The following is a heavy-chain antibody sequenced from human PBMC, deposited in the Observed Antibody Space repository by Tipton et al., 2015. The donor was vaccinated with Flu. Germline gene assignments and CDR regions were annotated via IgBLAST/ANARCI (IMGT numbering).Heavy chain of an antibody. Sequence: GSLRLSCAASGFTISTYEMSWVRQAPGKGLEWVSYIDGVGATTYYADSVKGRFTISRDNAKNSVHLQMNSLRAEDTALYYCARELPYSSGWYPPHMDVWGQGTTVTVSS. D-gene: IGHD6-19*01. V-gene: IGHV3-48*03. CDR3: ARELPYSSGWYPPHMDV. J-gene: IGHJ6*02. CDR1: GFTISTYE. CDR2: IDGVGATT.